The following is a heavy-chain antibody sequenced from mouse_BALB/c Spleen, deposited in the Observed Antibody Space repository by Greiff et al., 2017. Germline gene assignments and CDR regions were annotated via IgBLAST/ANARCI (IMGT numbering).Heavy chain of an antibody. V-gene: IGHV5-6*01. CDR1: GFTFSSYG. CDR2: ISSGGSYT. D-gene: IGHD2-4*01. Sequence: EVQLVESGGDLVKPGGSLKLSCAASGFTFSSYGMSWVRQTPDKRLEWVATISSGGSYTYYPDSVKGRFTISRDNAKNTLYLQMSSLKSEDTAMYYCARQGDYHYFDYWGQGTTLTVSS. J-gene: IGHJ2*01. CDR3: ARQGDYHYFDY.